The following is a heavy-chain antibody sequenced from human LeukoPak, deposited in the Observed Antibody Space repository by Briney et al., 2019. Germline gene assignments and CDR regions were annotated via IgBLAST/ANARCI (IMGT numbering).Heavy chain of an antibody. CDR1: GYTFTSYD. V-gene: IGHV1-8*01. J-gene: IGHJ5*02. CDR3: AGSYSSSPNNWFDP. D-gene: IGHD6-6*01. Sequence: ASVKVSCKASGYTFTSYDINWVRQATGQGLEWMGWMNPNSGNTGYAQKFQGRVTMTRNTSISTAYMELSSLRSEDTAVYYCAGSYSSSPNNWFDPWGQGTLVTVSS. CDR2: MNPNSGNT.